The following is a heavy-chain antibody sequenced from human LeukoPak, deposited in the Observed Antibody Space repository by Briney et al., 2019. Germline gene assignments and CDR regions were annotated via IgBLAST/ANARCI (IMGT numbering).Heavy chain of an antibody. CDR2: INHSGST. Sequence: SQTLSLTCAVSGGSISSGGYYWSWIRQPPGKGLEWIGEINHSGSTNYNPSLKSRVTISVDTSKNQFSLKLSSVTAADTAVYYCARGLRSRYFDYWGQGTLVTVSS. D-gene: IGHD3-16*01. CDR3: ARGLRSRYFDY. J-gene: IGHJ4*02. CDR1: GGSISSGGYY. V-gene: IGHV4-30-2*01.